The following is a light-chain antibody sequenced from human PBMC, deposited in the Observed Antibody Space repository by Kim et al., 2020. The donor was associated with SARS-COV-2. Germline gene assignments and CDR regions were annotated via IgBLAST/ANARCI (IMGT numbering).Light chain of an antibody. V-gene: IGKV3-20*01. CDR2: GAS. Sequence: EIVLTQSPGTLSLSPGETATLSCGASQSIRSSYLAWYQHKPGQAPRLLIYGASSRATGIPDRFSGSGSGTDFTLTISRLEPEDFAVYYCQQYDYSLPLTFGQGTKLEIK. J-gene: IGKJ2*01. CDR1: QSIRSSY. CDR3: QQYDYSLPLT.